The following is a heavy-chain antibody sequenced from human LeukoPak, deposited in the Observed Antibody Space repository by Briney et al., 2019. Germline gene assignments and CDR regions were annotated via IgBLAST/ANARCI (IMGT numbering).Heavy chain of an antibody. J-gene: IGHJ4*02. D-gene: IGHD6-13*01. V-gene: IGHV1-69*13. CDR3: ARGISIRYSSSWYFFDY. CDR2: IIPIFGTA. CDR1: GGTFSSYA. Sequence: SVKVSCTASGGTFSSYAISWVRQAPGQGLEWMGGIIPIFGTANYAQKFQGRVTITADESTSTAYMELSSLRSEDTAVYYCARGISIRYSSSWYFFDYWGQGTLVTVSS.